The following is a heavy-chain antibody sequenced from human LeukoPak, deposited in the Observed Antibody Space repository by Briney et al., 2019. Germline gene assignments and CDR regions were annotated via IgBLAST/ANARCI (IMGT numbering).Heavy chain of an antibody. D-gene: IGHD1-26*01. V-gene: IGHV3-9*01. CDR1: GFTFDDYA. Sequence: GGSLRLSCAASGFTFDDYAMHWVRQAPGKGLEWVSGISWNSGSIGYADSVKGRFTIPRDNAKKSLYLQMNSLRAEDTALYYCAKDSGVGATMIDAFDIWGQGTVVTVSS. CDR2: ISWNSGSI. CDR3: AKDSGVGATMIDAFDI. J-gene: IGHJ3*02.